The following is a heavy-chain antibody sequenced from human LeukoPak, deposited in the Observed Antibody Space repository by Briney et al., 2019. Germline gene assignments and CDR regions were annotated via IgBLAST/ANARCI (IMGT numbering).Heavy chain of an antibody. V-gene: IGHV3-15*07. J-gene: IGHJ1*01. CDR3: IRYGYNLAEYYQH. CDR2: IKSKTNGGTT. CDR1: GFIFSNAW. Sequence: GGSLRLSCAASGFIFSNAWMNWVRQAPGKGLVWVGHIKSKTNGGTTDYAAPVKGRFTISRDDSKNTLYLQMNSLKTEDTAVYYCIRYGYNLAEYYQHWGQGTLVTVSS. D-gene: IGHD5-24*01.